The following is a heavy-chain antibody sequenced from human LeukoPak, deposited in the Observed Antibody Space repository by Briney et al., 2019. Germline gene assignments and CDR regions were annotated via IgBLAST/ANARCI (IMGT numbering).Heavy chain of an antibody. Sequence: SETLSLTCTVSGGSISSYYWSWIRQPPGKGLEWIGYMYYSGSTNYNPSLKSRVTISVDTSKNQFSLKLSSVTAADTAVYYCAGGPPLLYYFDYWGQGTLVTVSS. CDR3: AGGPPLLYYFDY. V-gene: IGHV4-59*01. D-gene: IGHD2-15*01. J-gene: IGHJ4*02. CDR1: GGSISSYY. CDR2: MYYSGST.